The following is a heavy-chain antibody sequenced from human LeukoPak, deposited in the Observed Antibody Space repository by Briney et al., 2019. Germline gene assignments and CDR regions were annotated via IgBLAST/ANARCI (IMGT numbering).Heavy chain of an antibody. D-gene: IGHD1-26*01. Sequence: ASVKVSCKASGGTFSSYAISWVRQAPGQGLEWMGRIIPIFGTANYAQKFQGRVTITTDESMSTAYMELSSLRSEDTAVYYCARGGKHTPYFDYWGQGTLVTVSS. CDR3: ARGGKHTPYFDY. V-gene: IGHV1-69*05. J-gene: IGHJ4*02. CDR2: IIPIFGTA. CDR1: GGTFSSYA.